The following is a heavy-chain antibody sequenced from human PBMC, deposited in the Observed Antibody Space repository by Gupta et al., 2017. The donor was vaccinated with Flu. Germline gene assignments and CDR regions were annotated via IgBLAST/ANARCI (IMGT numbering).Heavy chain of an antibody. CDR3: ARGTLLPDY. J-gene: IGHJ4*02. CDR2: VHYRGGP. V-gene: IGHV4-39*02. CDR1: GDSITSEDYY. D-gene: IGHD1-26*01. Sequence: GDSITSEDYYWDWIRQPPGKGLEWIGSVHYRGGPYYSPSLKSRLTISVDTSKNHFSLKLNSVTAADTAVYYCARGTLLPDYWGQGTLVTVSS.